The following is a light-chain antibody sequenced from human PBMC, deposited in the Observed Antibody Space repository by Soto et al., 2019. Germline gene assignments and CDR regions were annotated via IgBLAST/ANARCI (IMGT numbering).Light chain of an antibody. CDR2: DAS. V-gene: IGKV1-16*02. J-gene: IGKJ4*01. Sequence: DIQMTQSPSSLSASVGDRVTITWRASQEISNHLAWFQQKPGKPPKSLIYDASSLQSGVPSKFSGSGSGTDFTRTISSLQPEHFATYYCQQYHNYPVTFGGGTKVEIK. CDR1: QEISNH. CDR3: QQYHNYPVT.